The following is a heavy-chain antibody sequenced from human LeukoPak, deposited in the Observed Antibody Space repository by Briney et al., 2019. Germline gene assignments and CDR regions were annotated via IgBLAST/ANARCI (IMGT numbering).Heavy chain of an antibody. CDR1: GFTFSSYW. V-gene: IGHV3-30*02. D-gene: IGHD3-22*01. Sequence: GGSLRLSCAASGFTFSSYWMSWVRQAPGKGLEWVAFIRFDGSNKSYADSVKGRFTISRDNSKNTLYLQMNSLRTEDTAVYYCAKDPSRAQYDSSGYYPLDYWGQGTLVTVSS. J-gene: IGHJ4*02. CDR3: AKDPSRAQYDSSGYYPLDY. CDR2: IRFDGSNK.